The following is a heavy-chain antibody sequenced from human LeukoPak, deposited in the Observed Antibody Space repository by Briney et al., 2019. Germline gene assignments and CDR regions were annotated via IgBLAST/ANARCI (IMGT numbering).Heavy chain of an antibody. D-gene: IGHD6-6*01. CDR3: ATAYSSSPTFDY. CDR1: GFTVSSNY. J-gene: IGHJ4*02. Sequence: GGSLRLSCAASGFTVSSNYMSWVRQAPGKGLEWVSVIYSDGSTYYADSVKGRFTISRDNSKNNLYLQINSLRVEDTAVYYCATAYSSSPTFDYWGQGTLVTVSS. CDR2: IYSDGST. V-gene: IGHV3-66*01.